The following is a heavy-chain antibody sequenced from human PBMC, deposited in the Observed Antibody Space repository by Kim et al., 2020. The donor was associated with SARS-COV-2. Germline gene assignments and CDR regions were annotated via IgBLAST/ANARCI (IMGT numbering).Heavy chain of an antibody. D-gene: IGHD3-9*01. CDR3: ARGKTLYDILTGSPPFDH. J-gene: IGHJ4*02. Sequence: LKSRVTISLDTSKNQFSLKLTSVTAADTAVYYCARGKTLYDILTGSPPFDHWGQGALLIVSS. V-gene: IGHV4-30-2*04.